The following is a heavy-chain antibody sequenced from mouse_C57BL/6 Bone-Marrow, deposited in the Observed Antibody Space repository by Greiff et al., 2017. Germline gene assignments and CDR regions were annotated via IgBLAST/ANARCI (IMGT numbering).Heavy chain of an antibody. D-gene: IGHD1-1*01. V-gene: IGHV1-58*01. CDR1: GYTFTSYG. J-gene: IGHJ2*01. CDR2: IYIGNGYT. Sequence: SGAELVRPGSSVKMSCKTSGYTFTSYGINWVKQRPGQGLEWIGYIYIGNGYTEYNEKFKGKATLTSDTSSSTAYMQLSSLTSEDTANYFCARYYYGSRYYFDYWGQGTTLTVSS. CDR3: ARYYYGSRYYFDY.